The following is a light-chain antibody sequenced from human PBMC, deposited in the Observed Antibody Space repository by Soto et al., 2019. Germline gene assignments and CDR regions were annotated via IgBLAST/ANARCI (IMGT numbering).Light chain of an antibody. V-gene: IGKV1-39*01. Sequence: DIQMTQSPSSLSASVGDRVTITCRASQSISYYLNWYQQKPGKAPKLLIYAASNLQSGVPSKFSGSGSGTDFTLTISSLQPEDFATYYCQQSYSTPRTFGQGTKVEIK. CDR2: AAS. J-gene: IGKJ1*01. CDR1: QSISYY. CDR3: QQSYSTPRT.